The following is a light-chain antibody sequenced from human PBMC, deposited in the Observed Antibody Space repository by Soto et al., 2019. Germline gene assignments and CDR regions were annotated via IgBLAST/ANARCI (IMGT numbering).Light chain of an antibody. J-gene: IGKJ1*01. V-gene: IGKV1-39*01. CDR3: QQSFNNPRT. CDR1: QGIANY. Sequence: DIQMTQSPSSLSASVGDRVTITCRARQGIANYLNWYQHKPWKAPKLLLYGASSLQSGVPSKFSGSGSGTDFTLTISSLQPEDFSTYYCQQSFNNPRTFGQGTKVEFK. CDR2: GAS.